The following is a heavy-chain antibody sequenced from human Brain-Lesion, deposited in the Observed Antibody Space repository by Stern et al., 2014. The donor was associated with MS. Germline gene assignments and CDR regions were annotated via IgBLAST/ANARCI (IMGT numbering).Heavy chain of an antibody. D-gene: IGHD5-18*01. Sequence: QVQLVESGPGLVKPSQTLSLTCTVSGGSISSGSDYWSWIRPPVGKGLEWIGRIHPSGSAFYTTSLKSRVTISTTPAMKQFSLAVNSATAADTAIYYCASGYRIFDYWGQGILVTVSS. CDR2: IHPSGSA. CDR1: GGSISSGSDY. J-gene: IGHJ4*02. V-gene: IGHV4-61*02. CDR3: ASGYRIFDY.